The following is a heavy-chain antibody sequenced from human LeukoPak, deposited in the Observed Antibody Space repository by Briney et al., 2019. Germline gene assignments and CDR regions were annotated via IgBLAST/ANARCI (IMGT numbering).Heavy chain of an antibody. D-gene: IGHD6-13*01. V-gene: IGHV3-74*01. Sequence: GGSLRLSCAASGFTFSNYWMHWVRQAPGKGLVWVSRIKSDGSRTDYADSVKGRFTISRDNAKNTLYLQMNSLRAEDIAVYYCTTSEPSSSWYEDAFDIWGQGTMVTVSS. CDR3: TTSEPSSSWYEDAFDI. J-gene: IGHJ3*02. CDR2: IKSDGSRT. CDR1: GFTFSNYW.